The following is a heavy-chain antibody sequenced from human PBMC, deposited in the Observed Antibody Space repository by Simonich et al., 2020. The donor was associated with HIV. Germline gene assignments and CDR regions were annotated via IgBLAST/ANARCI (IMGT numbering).Heavy chain of an antibody. V-gene: IGHV4-38-2*01. Sequence: QVQLQESGPGLVKPSETLSLTCAVSGYSISSGYYWGWTRQPPGKGLEWIGSIYHSGSTYDNPSHKSRVTISVDTSKNQFSLKLSSVTAADTAVYYCASGYYYDSSGYPWYYYGMDVWGQGTTVTVSS. D-gene: IGHD3-22*01. CDR3: ASGYYYDSSGYPWYYYGMDV. CDR1: GYSISSGYY. CDR2: IYHSGST. J-gene: IGHJ6*02.